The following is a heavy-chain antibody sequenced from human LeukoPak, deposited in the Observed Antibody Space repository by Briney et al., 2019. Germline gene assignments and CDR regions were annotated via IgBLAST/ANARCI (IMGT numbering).Heavy chain of an antibody. CDR3: AKGDRSGSYSYFDY. CDR1: GFTFSSYA. Sequence: GGSLRPSCAASGFTFSSYAMSWVRQAPGKGLEWVSAISGSGGSTYYADSVKGRFTISRDNSKNTLYLQMNSLRAEDTAVYYCAKGDRSGSYSYFDYWGQGTLVTVSS. D-gene: IGHD1-26*01. CDR2: ISGSGGST. J-gene: IGHJ4*02. V-gene: IGHV3-23*01.